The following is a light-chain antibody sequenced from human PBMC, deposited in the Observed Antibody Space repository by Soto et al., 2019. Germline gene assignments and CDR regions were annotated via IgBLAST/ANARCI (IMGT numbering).Light chain of an antibody. CDR1: SSDVGGHNY. CDR2: EVT. V-gene: IGLV2-14*01. Sequence: QSALTQPASVSASPGQSITISCTGTSSDVGGHNYVSWYQQYPGKAPKLMIYEVTNRPSGVSNRFSGSKSGNTASLTISGLQAEDEADYYCSSYTSNNTPYVFGTGTKVTVL. CDR3: SSYTSNNTPYV. J-gene: IGLJ1*01.